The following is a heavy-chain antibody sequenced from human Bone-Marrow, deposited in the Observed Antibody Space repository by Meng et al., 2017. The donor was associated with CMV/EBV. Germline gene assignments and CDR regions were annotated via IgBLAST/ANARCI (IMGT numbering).Heavy chain of an antibody. V-gene: IGHV3-30-3*01. CDR3: ARDRAAAGAKYYYYGMDV. CDR2: ISYDGSHK. D-gene: IGHD6-13*01. Sequence: FPFSRLAIHWVLQAPGKRLECVAVISYDGSHKYYADSVKGRFTISRDNSKNTLYLQMNSLRAEDTAVYYCARDRAAAGAKYYYYGMDVWGQGTTVTVSS. CDR1: FPFSRLA. J-gene: IGHJ6*02.